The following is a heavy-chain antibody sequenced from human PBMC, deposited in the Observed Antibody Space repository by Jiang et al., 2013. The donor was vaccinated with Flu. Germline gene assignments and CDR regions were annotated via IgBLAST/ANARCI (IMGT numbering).Heavy chain of an antibody. Sequence: LLKPSQTLSLTCAVSGGSISSGGYSWSWIRQPPGKGLEWIGYIYYSGSTYYNPSLKSRVTISVDTSKNQFSLKLSSVTAADTAVYYCARDSYSYGSDYWGQGTLVTVSS. CDR1: GGSISSGGYS. CDR3: ARDSYSYGSDY. CDR2: IYYSGST. V-gene: IGHV4-31*11. D-gene: IGHD5-18*01. J-gene: IGHJ4*02.